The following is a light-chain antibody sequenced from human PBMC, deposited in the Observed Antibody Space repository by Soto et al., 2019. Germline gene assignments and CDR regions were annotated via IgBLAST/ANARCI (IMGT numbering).Light chain of an antibody. CDR1: QSISSY. Sequence: DIQMTQSPSSLSASVGDRVTITCRASQSISSYLNWYQQKPGKAPKLLIYAASSLQSGVPSRFSGSGSGTDFTLASSSLHPELFATYYCQQSYSTPRTFDQATKLAIK. CDR2: AAS. CDR3: QQSYSTPRT. V-gene: IGKV1-39*01. J-gene: IGKJ2*01.